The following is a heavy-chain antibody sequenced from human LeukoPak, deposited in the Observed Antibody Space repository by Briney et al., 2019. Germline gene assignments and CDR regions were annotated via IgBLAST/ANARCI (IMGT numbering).Heavy chain of an antibody. CDR2: ISSNGGST. CDR3: ARAPIVGARGAFDI. V-gene: IGHV3-64*01. Sequence: PGGSLRLSCAASGFTFSSYWMHWVRQAPGKGLEYVSAISSNGGSTFYANSVKGRFTVSRDNSKNTLFLQMGSLRTEDTAVYYCARAPIVGARGAFDIWGQGTMVTVSS. CDR1: GFTFSSYW. J-gene: IGHJ3*02. D-gene: IGHD1-26*01.